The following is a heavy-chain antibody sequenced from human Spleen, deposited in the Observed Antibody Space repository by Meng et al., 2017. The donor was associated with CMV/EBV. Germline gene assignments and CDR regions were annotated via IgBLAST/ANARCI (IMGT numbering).Heavy chain of an antibody. CDR2: ISYDGSNI. Sequence: FTFSSYAMSWVRQAPGKGLEWVAVISYDGSNIYYAGFVKGRFTISRDNSKNTLYLQMNSLRAEDTAVYYCAKDIVVVPAAPPWFDPWGQGTLVTVSS. CDR3: AKDIVVVPAAPPWFDP. CDR1: FTFSSYA. D-gene: IGHD2-2*01. J-gene: IGHJ5*02. V-gene: IGHV3-30*18.